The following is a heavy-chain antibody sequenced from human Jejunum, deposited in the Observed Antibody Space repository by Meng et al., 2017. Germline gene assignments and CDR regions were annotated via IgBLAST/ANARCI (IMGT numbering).Heavy chain of an antibody. Sequence: QLQLQESGPGLVKPSETLSLTCTVSGGSISSRSYYWGWIRQPPGKGLEWIASVFYSGTTYYNPSLQSRVTISIDTSKNQFSMRLTSVTATDTSVYYCARLANSSPDYWGRGTLVTVSS. CDR1: GGSISSRSYY. J-gene: IGHJ4*02. CDR3: ARLANSSPDY. D-gene: IGHD6-13*01. V-gene: IGHV4-39*01. CDR2: VFYSGTT.